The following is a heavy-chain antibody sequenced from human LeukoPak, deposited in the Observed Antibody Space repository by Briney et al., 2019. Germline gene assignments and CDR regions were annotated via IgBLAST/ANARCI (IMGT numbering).Heavy chain of an antibody. CDR2: INPNSGGT. CDR1: GYTFTGYY. V-gene: IGHV1-2*02. J-gene: IGHJ4*02. CDR3: AQADQAANGFFDY. D-gene: IGHD6-13*01. Sequence: ASVKVSCKASGYTFTGYYMHWVRQAPGQGLEWMGWINPNSGGTNYAQKFQGRVTMTRDTSISTAYMELSRLRTEDTALYYCAQADQAANGFFDYWGQGTLVTVSS.